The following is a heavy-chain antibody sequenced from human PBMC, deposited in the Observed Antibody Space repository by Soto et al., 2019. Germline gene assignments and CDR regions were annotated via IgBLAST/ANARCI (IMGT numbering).Heavy chain of an antibody. CDR3: ARDGGDTYYYDSSGLEN. J-gene: IGHJ4*02. D-gene: IGHD3-22*01. V-gene: IGHV3-53*01. Sequence: GGSLRLSCAASGFTVSSNYMSWVRQAPGKGLEWVSVIYSGGSTYYADSMKGRFTISRDNSKNKLYLQMNSLTAEDTAVDYCARDGGDTYYYDSSGLENWGQGTLVTVSS. CDR1: GFTVSSNY. CDR2: IYSGGST.